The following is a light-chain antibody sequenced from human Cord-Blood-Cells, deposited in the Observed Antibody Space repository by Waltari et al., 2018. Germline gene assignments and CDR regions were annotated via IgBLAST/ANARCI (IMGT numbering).Light chain of an antibody. V-gene: IGLV3-19*01. CDR3: NSRDSSGNHYV. J-gene: IGLJ1*01. Sequence: SSELTQDPAVSVALGQTVRITCQGDSLRSYYASWYQKKPGQAPLLVIYGKNNRPSGIPDRFSGSSSGNTASLTITGAQAEDEADYYCNSRDSSGNHYVFGTGTKVTVL. CDR2: GKN. CDR1: SLRSYY.